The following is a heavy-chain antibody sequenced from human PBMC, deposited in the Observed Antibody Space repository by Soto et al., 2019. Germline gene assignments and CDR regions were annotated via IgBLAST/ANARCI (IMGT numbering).Heavy chain of an antibody. Sequence: GGSLRLSCAASGSTFRGYWMHWVRQAPGKGLVWVSHINIDGSSTKYADSVQGRFTISRDNAKNTLYLQMNSLRAEDTAVYYCARAKQFGMDVWGKGTTVTVSS. D-gene: IGHD6-19*01. CDR1: GSTFRGYW. V-gene: IGHV3-74*03. J-gene: IGHJ6*04. CDR2: INIDGSST. CDR3: ARAKQFGMDV.